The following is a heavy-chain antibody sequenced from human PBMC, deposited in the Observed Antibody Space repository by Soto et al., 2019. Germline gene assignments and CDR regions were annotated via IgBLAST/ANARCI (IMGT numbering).Heavy chain of an antibody. CDR2: IWYDGSNK. V-gene: IGHV3-33*01. D-gene: IGHD3-10*01. CDR3: ASGYYGSGSYYGPHYYYYMDV. Sequence: GGSLRLSCAASGFTFSSYGMHWVRQAPGKGLEWVAVIWYDGSNKYYADSVKGRFTISRDNSKNTLYLQMNSLRAEDTAVYYYASGYYGSGSYYGPHYYYYMDVWGKGTTVTVSS. J-gene: IGHJ6*03. CDR1: GFTFSSYG.